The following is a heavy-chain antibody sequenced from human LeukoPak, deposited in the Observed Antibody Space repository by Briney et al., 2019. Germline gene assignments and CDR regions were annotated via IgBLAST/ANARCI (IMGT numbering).Heavy chain of an antibody. CDR3: TTGTEQQWLSLDY. D-gene: IGHD6-19*01. CDR1: GFTLKNAW. V-gene: IGHV3-15*01. Sequence: PGGSLRLSCVASGFTLKNAWMSWVRQAPGKGLEWVGRIRSKTDGGTTDYAAPVKGRFTISRDDSKNTLYLQMNSLKTEDTAVYYCTTGTEQQWLSLDYWGQGTLVTVSS. CDR2: IRSKTDGGTT. J-gene: IGHJ4*02.